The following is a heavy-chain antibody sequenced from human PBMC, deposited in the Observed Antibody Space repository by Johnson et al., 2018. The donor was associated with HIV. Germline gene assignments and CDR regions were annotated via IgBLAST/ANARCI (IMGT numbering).Heavy chain of an antibody. CDR2: ISYDGSNK. J-gene: IGHJ3*02. CDR3: ARSSSSGAFDI. V-gene: IGHV3-30*04. CDR1: GFTFSSYA. D-gene: IGHD6-6*01. Sequence: VQLVESGGGLVQPGGSLRLSCAASGFTFSSYAMNWVRQAPGKGLEWVAIISYDGSNKYYADSVKGRFTISRDNSKNTLYLQMNSLRAEDTAVYYCARSSSSGAFDIWGQGTMVTVSS.